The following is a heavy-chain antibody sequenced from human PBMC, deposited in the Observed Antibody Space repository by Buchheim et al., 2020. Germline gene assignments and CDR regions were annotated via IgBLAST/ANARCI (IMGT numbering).Heavy chain of an antibody. D-gene: IGHD2-2*01. J-gene: IGHJ4*02. CDR2: IYHSGST. V-gene: IGHV4-4*02. Sequence: QVQLQESGPGLVKPSGTLSLTCAVSGDSISSNYWWTWVCQPPGKGLEWIGEIYHSGSTNYNPSPKSRVTISVDKSKNEFSLKLSSVTAADTAVYYCATILGGCSSTSCYLLHWGQGTL. CDR3: ATILGGCSSTSCYLLH. CDR1: GDSISSNYW.